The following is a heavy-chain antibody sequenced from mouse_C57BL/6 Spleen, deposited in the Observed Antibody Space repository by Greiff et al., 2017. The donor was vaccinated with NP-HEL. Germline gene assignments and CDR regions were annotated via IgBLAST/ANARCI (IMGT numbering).Heavy chain of an antibody. CDR3: AIREVYDGYYSYAMDY. CDR2: INPSSGYT. CDR1: GYTFTSYW. Sequence: VQLQQSGAELAKPGASVKLSCKASGYTFTSYWMHWVKQRPVQGLEWIGYINPSSGYTKYNQKFKDKATLTADKSSSTAYMQLSSLTYEDSAVYYCAIREVYDGYYSYAMDYWGQGTSVTVSS. V-gene: IGHV1-7*01. D-gene: IGHD2-3*01. J-gene: IGHJ4*01.